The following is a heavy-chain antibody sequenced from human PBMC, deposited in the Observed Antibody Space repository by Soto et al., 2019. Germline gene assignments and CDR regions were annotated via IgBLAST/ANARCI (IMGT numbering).Heavy chain of an antibody. Sequence: SGPTVVNPTQTLTLTCTFSGFSLSTSGMCVSWIRQPPGKALGWLAIIDCDDDKYYSTSLKTRLTISKDTSKNQVVLTMTNMDPVDTATYYCPRGVREESAHWGQGTLVTASS. D-gene: IGHD3-10*01. CDR3: PRGVREESAH. J-gene: IGHJ4*02. CDR1: GFSLSTSGMC. V-gene: IGHV2-70*01. CDR2: IDCDDDK.